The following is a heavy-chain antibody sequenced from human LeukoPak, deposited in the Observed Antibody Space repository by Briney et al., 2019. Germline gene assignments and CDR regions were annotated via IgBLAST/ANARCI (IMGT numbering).Heavy chain of an antibody. CDR2: IYYSGST. J-gene: IGHJ5*02. CDR3: ARDYDVLTAYPPTQLFDP. D-gene: IGHD3-9*01. CDR1: GGSISSYY. V-gene: IGHV4-59*01. Sequence: SETLSLTCTVSGGSISSYYWSWIRQPPGKGLEWIGYIYYSGSTNYNPSLKSRVTISVDTSKNKFSLKLSAVTAADTAVYYCARDYDVLTAYPPTQLFDPWGQGTLVTVSS.